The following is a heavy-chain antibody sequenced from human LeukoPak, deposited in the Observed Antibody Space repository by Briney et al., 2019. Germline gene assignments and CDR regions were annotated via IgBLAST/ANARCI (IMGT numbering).Heavy chain of an antibody. D-gene: IGHD3-22*01. CDR1: GFTFSDSY. CDR2: ISSSGSII. V-gene: IGHV3-11*04. CDR3: ARDLGQYYDTSDNWFDP. J-gene: IGHJ5*02. Sequence: GGSLRLSCAASGFTFSDSYMSWIRQAPGKGLEWVSYISSSGSIIYYTDSVKGRFTISRDNAKNTLNLQMNSLRAEDTAVYYCARDLGQYYDTSDNWFDPWGQGTLVTVSS.